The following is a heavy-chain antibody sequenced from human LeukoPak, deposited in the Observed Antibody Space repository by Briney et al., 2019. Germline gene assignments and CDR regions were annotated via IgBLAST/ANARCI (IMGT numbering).Heavy chain of an antibody. J-gene: IGHJ6*02. Sequence: GGSLRLSCAASGFTVSSNYMSWVRQAPGKGLEWVSVIYSGGSTYYADSVKGRFTISRHNSKSTLYLQMNSLRAEDTAVYYCARSRTRWGMDVWGQGTTVTVSS. CDR3: ARSRTRWGMDV. V-gene: IGHV3-53*04. CDR1: GFTVSSNY. CDR2: IYSGGST.